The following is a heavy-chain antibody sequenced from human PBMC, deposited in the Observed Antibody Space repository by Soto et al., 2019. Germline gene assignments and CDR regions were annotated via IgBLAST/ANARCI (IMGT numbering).Heavy chain of an antibody. CDR1: GFTFSTYG. Sequence: GGSLRLSCAASGFTFSTYGMHWVRQVPGRGLEWVAVISFDGNNQYYADFVKGRFTISRDNSKSTLYLQWSSLKASDTAMYYCARPREAGKNYYGVDVWGQGTTVTVSS. V-gene: IGHV3-30*03. D-gene: IGHD6-19*01. J-gene: IGHJ6*02. CDR2: ISFDGNNQ. CDR3: ARPREAGKNYYGVDV.